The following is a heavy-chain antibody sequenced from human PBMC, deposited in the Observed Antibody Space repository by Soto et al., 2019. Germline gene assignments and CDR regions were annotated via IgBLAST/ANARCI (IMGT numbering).Heavy chain of an antibody. V-gene: IGHV3-30*18. D-gene: IGHD6-13*01. CDR2: ISYDGSDE. CDR3: AKDNSSNWTWYFDL. Sequence: QVQLVESGGGGVQPGRSLRLSCAASKFTFSNYGMHWVRQAAGKGLEWVAVISYDGSDEYYSDSVKGRFTISRDNCKNTLFRQMNSLRVEDTAVYYCAKDNSSNWTWYFDLWGRGTLVTVSS. J-gene: IGHJ2*01. CDR1: KFTFSNYG.